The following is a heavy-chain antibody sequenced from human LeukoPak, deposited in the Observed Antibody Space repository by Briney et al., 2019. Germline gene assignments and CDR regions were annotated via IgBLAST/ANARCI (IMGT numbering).Heavy chain of an antibody. V-gene: IGHV3-11*06. Sequence: GGSLRLSCAASGFTFGDYYMSWIRQAPGKGLEWVSYMSSSGTYTNYADSVKGRFTISRDNAKNSLYLQMNSLRAEDTAVYYCVRVTGEAPDWFDPWGQGTLVTVSS. CDR2: MSSSGTYT. D-gene: IGHD3-10*01. CDR1: GFTFGDYY. CDR3: VRVTGEAPDWFDP. J-gene: IGHJ5*02.